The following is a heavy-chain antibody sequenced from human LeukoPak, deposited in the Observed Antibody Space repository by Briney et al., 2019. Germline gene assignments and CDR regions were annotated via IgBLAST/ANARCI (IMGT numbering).Heavy chain of an antibody. CDR1: GGSFSGYY. J-gene: IGHJ4*02. CDR2: INHSGST. V-gene: IGHV4-34*01. Sequence: SETLSLTCAVYGGSFSGYYWSWIRQPPGKGLEWIGEINHSGSTNYNPSLKSRVTISVDTSKNQFSLKLSSVNAAETAVYYCARRGHGYSGYEMRGYYFDYWGQGTLVPVSS. D-gene: IGHD5-12*01. CDR3: ARRGHGYSGYEMRGYYFDY.